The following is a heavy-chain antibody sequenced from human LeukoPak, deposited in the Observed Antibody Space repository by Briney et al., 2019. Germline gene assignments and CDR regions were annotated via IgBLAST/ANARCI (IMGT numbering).Heavy chain of an antibody. V-gene: IGHV3-23*01. CDR3: AKVSRYSSSSGDFDY. D-gene: IGHD6-6*01. CDR1: GFTFSSYA. CDR2: ISGSGGST. Sequence: GGSLGLSCAASGFTFSSYAMSWVRQAPGKGLEWVSAISGSGGSTYYADSVKGRFTISRDNSKNTLYLQMNSLRAEDTAVYYCAKVSRYSSSSGDFDYWGQGTLVTVSS. J-gene: IGHJ4*02.